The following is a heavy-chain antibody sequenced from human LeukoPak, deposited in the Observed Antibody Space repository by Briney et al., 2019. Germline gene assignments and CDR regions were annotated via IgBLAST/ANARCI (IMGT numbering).Heavy chain of an antibody. CDR1: GGSISSYY. CDR2: IYYSGST. CDR3: ARVNYDFWSGYQYYFDY. D-gene: IGHD3-3*01. J-gene: IGHJ4*02. V-gene: IGHV4-59*01. Sequence: SETLSLTCTVSGGSISSYYWSWIRQPPGKGLEWIGCIYYSGSTNYNPSLKSRVTISVDTSKNQFSLKLSSVTAADTAVYYCARVNYDFWSGYQYYFDYWGQGALVTVSS.